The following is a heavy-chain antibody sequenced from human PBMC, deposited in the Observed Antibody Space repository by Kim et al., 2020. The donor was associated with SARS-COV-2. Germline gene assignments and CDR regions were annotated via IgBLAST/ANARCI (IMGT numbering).Heavy chain of an antibody. D-gene: IGHD3-16*02. V-gene: IGHV5-51*01. CDR3: ARLPRSASAAFDY. Sequence: QVTISADKSISTAYLQWSSLKASDTAMYYCARLPRSASAAFDYWGQGTLVTVSS. J-gene: IGHJ4*02.